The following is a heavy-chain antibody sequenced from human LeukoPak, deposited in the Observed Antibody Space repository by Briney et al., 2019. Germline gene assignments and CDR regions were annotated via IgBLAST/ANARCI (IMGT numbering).Heavy chain of an antibody. V-gene: IGHV1-2*02. CDR2: INPKSGGT. J-gene: IGHJ4*02. Sequence: ASVKVSCKASGYTFTGYYMHWVRQAPGQGLEWMGWINPKSGGTNYAQKFQGRVTMTRDTSISTAYMELSRLRSDDTAVYYCAFYCSSTSCSNDYWGQGTLVTVSS. CDR3: AFYCSSTSCSNDY. CDR1: GYTFTGYY. D-gene: IGHD2-2*01.